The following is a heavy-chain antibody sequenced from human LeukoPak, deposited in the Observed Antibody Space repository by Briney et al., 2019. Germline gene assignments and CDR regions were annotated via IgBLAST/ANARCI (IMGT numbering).Heavy chain of an antibody. CDR1: GFTFDENG. V-gene: IGHV3-20*04. CDR3: ARDKFYYGFDY. Sequence: AGGSLRLSCAASGFTFDENGMSWVRHAPGKGLEWVSGINRNGGSTTYADSVKGRFTISRDNAKKYLYLEMNSLRAEDTALYYCARDKFYYGFDYWGQGTLVTVS. CDR2: INRNGGST. J-gene: IGHJ4*02. D-gene: IGHD4-17*01.